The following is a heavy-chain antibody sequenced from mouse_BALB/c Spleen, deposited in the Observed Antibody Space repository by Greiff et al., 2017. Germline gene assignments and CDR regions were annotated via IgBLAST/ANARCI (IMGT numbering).Heavy chain of an antibody. D-gene: IGHD2-4*01. Sequence: EVKLVESGGDLVKPGGSLKLSCAASGFTFSSYGMSWVRQTPDKRLEWVATISSGGSYTYYPDSVKGRFTISRDNAKNTLYLQMSSLKSEDTAMYYCASSITTGYAMDYWGQGTSVTVSS. V-gene: IGHV5-6*01. CDR3: ASSITTGYAMDY. J-gene: IGHJ4*01. CDR2: ISSGGSYT. CDR1: GFTFSSYG.